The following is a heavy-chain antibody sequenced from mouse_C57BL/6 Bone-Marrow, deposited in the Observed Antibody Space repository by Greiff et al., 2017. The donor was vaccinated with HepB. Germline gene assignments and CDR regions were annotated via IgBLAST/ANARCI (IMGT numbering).Heavy chain of an antibody. V-gene: IGHV1-82*01. CDR2: IYPGDGDT. CDR3: AKGGWLPLYYFDY. J-gene: IGHJ2*01. D-gene: IGHD2-3*01. Sequence: QVQLQQSGPELVKPGASVKISCKASGYAFSSSWMNWVKQRPGKGLEWIGRIYPGDGDTNYNGKFKGKATLTADKSSSTAYMQLSSLTSEDSAVYVCAKGGWLPLYYFDYGGQGTTLTVSS. CDR1: GYAFSSSW.